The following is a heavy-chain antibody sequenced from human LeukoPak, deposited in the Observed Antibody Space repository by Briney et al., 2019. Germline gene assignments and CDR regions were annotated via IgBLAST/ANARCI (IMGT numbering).Heavy chain of an antibody. Sequence: GESLKISYKGSGYSFTTYWIAWGRQMPGKGLEWMGFIHPGDSDTRYSPSFQGQVTISADKSISTAYPQWSSLKASDTAMYYCARHLGTAMVSPLGYWGQGTLVTVSS. J-gene: IGHJ4*02. CDR2: IHPGDSDT. D-gene: IGHD5-18*01. CDR3: ARHLGTAMVSPLGY. CDR1: GYSFTTYW. V-gene: IGHV5-51*01.